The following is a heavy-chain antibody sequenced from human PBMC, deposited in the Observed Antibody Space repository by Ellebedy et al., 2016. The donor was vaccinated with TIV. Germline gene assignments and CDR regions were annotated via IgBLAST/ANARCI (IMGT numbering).Heavy chain of an antibody. CDR2: IYYSGNT. V-gene: IGHV4-59*12. Sequence: MPSETLFLTCTVSGGSIRSYYWSWIRQPPGKGLEWIGYIYYSGNTNYNPSLKSRVTISVDTSKNQFSLKLSSVTAADTAVYYCAKDALITTIIGRGGWFDPWGQGTLVTVSS. CDR3: AKDALITTIIGRGGWFDP. J-gene: IGHJ5*02. CDR1: GGSIRSYY. D-gene: IGHD3-22*01.